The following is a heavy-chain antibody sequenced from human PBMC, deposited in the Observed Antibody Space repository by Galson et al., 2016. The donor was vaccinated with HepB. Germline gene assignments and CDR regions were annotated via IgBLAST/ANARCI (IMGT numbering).Heavy chain of an antibody. CDR3: ARADGFNTPFFDS. CDR1: GSTLSNYR. V-gene: IGHV3-21*01. Sequence: SLRLSCAVSGSTLSNYRIDWVRQAPGKGLEWVSCISSCSVYIWYADSVRGRFTNSRDNAKNSLYLQMDSLTAEDTAVYYCARADGFNTPFFDSWGQGTLDTVSS. J-gene: IGHJ4*02. D-gene: IGHD5-24*01. CDR2: ISSCSVYI.